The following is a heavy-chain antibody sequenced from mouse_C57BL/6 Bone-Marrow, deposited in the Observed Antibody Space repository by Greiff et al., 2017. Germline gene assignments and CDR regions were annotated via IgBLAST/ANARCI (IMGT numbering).Heavy chain of an antibody. J-gene: IGHJ4*01. CDR1: GYSITSGYY. CDR3: ATLTADY. Sequence: ESGPGLVKPSQSLSLTCSVTGYSITSGYYWNWIRQFPGNKLEWMGYISYDGSNNYNPSLKNRNSITLDTSKNQFFLKLNSVTHEDTATYYCATLTADYWGQGTSVTVSS. V-gene: IGHV3-6*01. CDR2: ISYDGSN. D-gene: IGHD4-1*01.